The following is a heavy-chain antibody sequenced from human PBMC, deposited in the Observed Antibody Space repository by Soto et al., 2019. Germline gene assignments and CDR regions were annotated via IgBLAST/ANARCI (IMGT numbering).Heavy chain of an antibody. V-gene: IGHV3-30*03. D-gene: IGHD3-3*01. CDR3: ARGERITTFGLANNAFDI. J-gene: IGHJ3*02. CDR2: ILYDGSNK. Sequence: QVQLVESGGGVVQPGRSLRLSCAASGFTFSDHGMHWVRQAPGRGLEWVAVILYDGSNKYYADSVKGRFTISRDNSKNTLYLQMNSLKSEDTAVYYCARGERITTFGLANNAFDIWGQGTMVTVSS. CDR1: GFTFSDHG.